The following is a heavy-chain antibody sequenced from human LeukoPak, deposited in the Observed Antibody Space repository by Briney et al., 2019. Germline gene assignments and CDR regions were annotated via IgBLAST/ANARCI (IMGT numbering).Heavy chain of an antibody. Sequence: GRSLRLSCAASGFTFDDYAMHWVRQAPGKGLEWVSGISWNSGSIGYADSVKGRFTISRDNAKSSLYLQMNSLRAEDTALYYCAKDIAPYYYYGMDVWGQGTTVTVSS. CDR2: ISWNSGSI. J-gene: IGHJ6*02. CDR1: GFTFDDYA. CDR3: AKDIAPYYYYGMDV. V-gene: IGHV3-9*01.